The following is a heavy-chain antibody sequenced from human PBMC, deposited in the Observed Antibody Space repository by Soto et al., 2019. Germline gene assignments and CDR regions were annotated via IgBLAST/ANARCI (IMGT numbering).Heavy chain of an antibody. D-gene: IGHD2-15*01. CDR3: PRAHAPTRPFDY. J-gene: IGHJ4*01. Sequence: SETLSLTCTGSGGSMRNVYWSWIRQPPGKRLEWIGFIFHSGNAKYNPSLKSRVTISIDKSKSQFSLSLVSVTAAATAAYFGPRAHAPTRPFDYWGLGTLVPVTS. CDR1: GGSMRNVY. V-gene: IGHV4-59*01. CDR2: IFHSGNA.